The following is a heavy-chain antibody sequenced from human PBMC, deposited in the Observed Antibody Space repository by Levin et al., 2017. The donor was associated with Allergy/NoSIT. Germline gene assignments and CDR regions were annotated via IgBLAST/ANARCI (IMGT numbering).Heavy chain of an antibody. CDR2: INHSGGT. Sequence: PSETLSLTCVVYGGSFTTFYWSWIRQTPGKGLEWIGEINHSGGTNYNPSLKSRVTISVDTSNNQFSLNVRYGTGADTAVYYCAKGQASDYYDRNGFHSLFDYWGQGTLVTVSS. CDR3: AKGQASDYYDRNGFHSLFDY. D-gene: IGHD3-22*01. J-gene: IGHJ4*02. CDR1: GGSFTTFY. V-gene: IGHV4-34*01.